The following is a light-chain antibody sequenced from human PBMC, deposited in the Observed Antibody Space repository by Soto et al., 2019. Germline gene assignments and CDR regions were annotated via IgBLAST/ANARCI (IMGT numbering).Light chain of an antibody. CDR2: DAS. Sequence: EIVLTQSPATLSLSPGERAPLSCRASQSISIYLAWYQQKPGQAPRLLIYDASNRASGIPARFSGSGSGTDFTLTISSLEPEDFAVYFCQQRSNWPPVTFGGGTKVEIK. CDR1: QSISIY. J-gene: IGKJ4*01. V-gene: IGKV3-11*01. CDR3: QQRSNWPPVT.